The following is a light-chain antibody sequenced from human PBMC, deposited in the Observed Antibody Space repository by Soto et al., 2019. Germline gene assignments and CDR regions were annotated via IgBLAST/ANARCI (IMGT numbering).Light chain of an antibody. CDR1: QSVSSY. CDR3: QQRSNWPIT. Sequence: EIVLTQSPATLSLSPGERATLSSRTSQSVSSYFAWYQQKPGRAPRLLIYDASNRATGIPARFIGSGSGTDFTLTINSLEPEDFAVYYCQQRSNWPITFGQGTRLEIK. V-gene: IGKV3-11*01. J-gene: IGKJ5*01. CDR2: DAS.